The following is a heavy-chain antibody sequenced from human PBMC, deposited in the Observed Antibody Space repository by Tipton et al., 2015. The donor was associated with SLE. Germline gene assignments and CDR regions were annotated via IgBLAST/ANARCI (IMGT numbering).Heavy chain of an antibody. D-gene: IGHD2/OR15-2a*01. V-gene: IGHV4-59*01. CDR3: ARFSTTVGWLDP. CDR2: INYSGST. CDR1: GGSISGNY. Sequence: TLSLTCTVSGGSISGNYWSWIRQPPGKGLEWIGYINYSGSTNYNPPLKRRVTMSVDTSKHQFSLNLSSVTAADTAVYYCARFSTTVGWLDPWGQGILVTVSS. J-gene: IGHJ5*02.